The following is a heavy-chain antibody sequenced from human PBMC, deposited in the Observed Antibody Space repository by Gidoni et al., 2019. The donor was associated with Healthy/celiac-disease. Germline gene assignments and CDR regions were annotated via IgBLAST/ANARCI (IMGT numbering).Heavy chain of an antibody. CDR1: GYSFTSYW. CDR2: IYPGDSDT. Sequence: KGSGYSFTSYWIGWVRQMPGKGLEWMGIIYPGDSDTRYSPSFQGQVTISADKSISTAYLQWSSLKASDTAMYYCARPYSGYDPYFDYWGQGTLVTVSS. V-gene: IGHV5-51*01. CDR3: ARPYSGYDPYFDY. D-gene: IGHD5-12*01. J-gene: IGHJ4*02.